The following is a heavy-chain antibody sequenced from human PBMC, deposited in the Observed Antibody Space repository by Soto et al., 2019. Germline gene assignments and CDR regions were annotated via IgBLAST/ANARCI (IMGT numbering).Heavy chain of an antibody. CDR1: GFTFSSYD. V-gene: IGHV3-13*01. D-gene: IGHD6-13*01. CDR3: ARASRGIAARGLFDY. Sequence: EVQLVESGGGLVQPGGSLRLSCAASGFTFSSYDMHWVGQATGKGLEWVSAIGTAGDTYYPGSVKGRFTISRENAKNSLYLQMNSLRAGDTAVYYCARASRGIAARGLFDYWGQGTLVTVSS. CDR2: IGTAGDT. J-gene: IGHJ4*02.